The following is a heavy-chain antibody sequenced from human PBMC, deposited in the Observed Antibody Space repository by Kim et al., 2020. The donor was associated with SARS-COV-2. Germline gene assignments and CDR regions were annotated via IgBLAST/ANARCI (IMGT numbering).Heavy chain of an antibody. J-gene: IGHJ6*02. D-gene: IGHD1-20*01. V-gene: IGHV3-33*06. Sequence: GGSLRLSCAASGFTFSSYAMHWVRQAPGKGLEWVAVIWYDGSNKYYADSVKGRFTISRDNSKNTLYLQMNSLRVEDTAVYYCVKVEPNNWNRNYYYYYGMDVWGQGTTVTVSS. CDR1: GFTFSSYA. CDR2: IWYDGSNK. CDR3: VKVEPNNWNRNYYYYYGMDV.